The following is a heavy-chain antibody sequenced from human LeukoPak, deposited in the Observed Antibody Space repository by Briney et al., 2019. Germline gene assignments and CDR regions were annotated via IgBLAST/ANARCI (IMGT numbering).Heavy chain of an antibody. V-gene: IGHV3-9*01. CDR2: NSWNCGSI. Sequence: PGRSLRLSCAASGCTFDDYAMHWVRQAPGKGLEWVSGNSWNCGSIGCADSVKGRFTISRDNAKSSLYLQMNSLRAEDAALYYCAKDIRTTVTTLPGDYWGQGTLVTVS. CDR3: AKDIRTTVTTLPGDY. J-gene: IGHJ4*02. D-gene: IGHD4-17*01. CDR1: GCTFDDYA.